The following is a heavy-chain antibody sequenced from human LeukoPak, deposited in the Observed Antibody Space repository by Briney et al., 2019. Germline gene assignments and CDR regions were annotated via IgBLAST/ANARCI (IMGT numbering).Heavy chain of an antibody. CDR2: ISGSGGST. V-gene: IGHV3-23*01. J-gene: IGHJ4*02. CDR3: AKGGNYYGSGSYY. D-gene: IGHD3-10*01. Sequence: QSGGSLRLSCVVSGFTFSSYGMSWVRQAPGKGLEWVSAISGSGGSTYYADSVKGRFTISRDNSKNTLYLQMNSLRAEDTAVYYCAKGGNYYGSGSYYWGQGTLVTVSS. CDR1: GFTFSSYG.